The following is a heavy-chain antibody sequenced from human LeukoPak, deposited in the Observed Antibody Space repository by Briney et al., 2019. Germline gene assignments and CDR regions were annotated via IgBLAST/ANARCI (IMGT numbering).Heavy chain of an antibody. Sequence: SETLSLTCTVSGGSISSYYWGWIRQPPGKGLEWIGSIYYSGSTYYNPSLKSRVTISVDTSKNQFSLKLSSVTAADTAVYYCARPSNKPSSGSYSESWGQRNLVTVSS. CDR3: ARPSNKPSSGSYSES. CDR2: IYYSGST. D-gene: IGHD1-26*01. V-gene: IGHV4-39*01. J-gene: IGHJ5*02. CDR1: GGSISSYY.